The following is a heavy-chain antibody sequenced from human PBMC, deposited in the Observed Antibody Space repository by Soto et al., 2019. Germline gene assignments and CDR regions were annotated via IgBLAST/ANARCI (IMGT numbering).Heavy chain of an antibody. D-gene: IGHD2-15*01. J-gene: IGHJ4*02. CDR1: GFTFNNYG. CDR2: ISYDGSNK. Sequence: QVQLVESGGGVVQPGRSLRLSCGASGFTFNNYGMQWVRQAPGKGLEWVALISYDGSNKYYADAVKGRFTISRDNSKNTLYLQTNSLKTEDTAVYYCFGSQYFCDYWGQGTLVTVPS. V-gene: IGHV3-30*03. CDR3: FGSQYFCDY.